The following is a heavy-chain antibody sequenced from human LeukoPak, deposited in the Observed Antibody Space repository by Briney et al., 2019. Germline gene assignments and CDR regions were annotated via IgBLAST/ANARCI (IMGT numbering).Heavy chain of an antibody. Sequence: SGTLSLTCTVSGGSISSSRYYWGWIRQPPGKGLEWIGSIDYSGSTYYTPSLKSRVTISVDTSKNQFSLRLSSVTAADTAVYYCARRVGDNWFDPWGQGTLVTVSS. CDR3: ARRVGDNWFDP. CDR1: GGSISSSRYY. V-gene: IGHV4-39*01. CDR2: IDYSGST. J-gene: IGHJ5*02.